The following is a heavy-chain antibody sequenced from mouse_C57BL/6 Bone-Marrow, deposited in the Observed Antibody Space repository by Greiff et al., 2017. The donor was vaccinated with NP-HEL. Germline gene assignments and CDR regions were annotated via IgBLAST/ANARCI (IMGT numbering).Heavy chain of an antibody. CDR3: ARWHIYYYGLWYFDV. CDR2: IDPSDSYT. CDR1: GYTFTSYW. Sequence: VQLQQPGAELVMPGASVKLSCKASGYTFTSYWMHWVKQRPGQGLEWIGEIDPSDSYTNYNQKFKGKSTLTVDKSSSTAYTQLSSLTSEDSAVYYCARWHIYYYGLWYFDVWGTGTTVTVSS. J-gene: IGHJ1*03. D-gene: IGHD1-1*01. V-gene: IGHV1-69*01.